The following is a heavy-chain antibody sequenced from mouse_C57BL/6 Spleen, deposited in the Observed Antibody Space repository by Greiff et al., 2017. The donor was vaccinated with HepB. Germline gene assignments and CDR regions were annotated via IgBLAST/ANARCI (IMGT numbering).Heavy chain of an antibody. D-gene: IGHD3-3*01. J-gene: IGHJ1*03. CDR3: TRGGLWYFDV. Sequence: EVKVVESGEGLVKPGGSLKLSCAASGFTFSSYAMSWVRQTPEKRLEWVAYISSGGDYIYYADTVKGRFTISRDNARNTLYLQMSSLKSEDTAMYYCTRGGLWYFDVWGTGTTVTVSS. V-gene: IGHV5-9-1*02. CDR1: GFTFSSYA. CDR2: ISSGGDYI.